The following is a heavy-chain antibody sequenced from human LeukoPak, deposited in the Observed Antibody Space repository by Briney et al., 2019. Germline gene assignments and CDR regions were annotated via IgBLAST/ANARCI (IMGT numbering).Heavy chain of an antibody. V-gene: IGHV4-39*07. CDR3: ARAPRRGYIDY. CDR2: IYYSGST. CDR1: GGSISSSSYY. D-gene: IGHD3-10*01. Sequence: SETLSLTCTVSGGSISSSSYYWGWIRQPPGKGLEWIGSIYYSGSTYYNPSLKSRVTISVDTSKNQFSLKLSSVTAADTAVYYCARAPRRGYIDYWGQGTLVTVSS. J-gene: IGHJ4*02.